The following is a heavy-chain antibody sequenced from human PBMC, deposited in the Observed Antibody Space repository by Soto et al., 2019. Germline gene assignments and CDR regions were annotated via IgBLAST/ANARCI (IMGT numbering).Heavy chain of an antibody. CDR1: GYTLTAYG. CDR2: ISGYNGDT. Sequence: QVQLVQSGAEVKKPGASVKVSCKALGYTLTAYGINWVRQAPGQGLEWMGRISGYNGDTNYAQKVQGRVTMTTDTSRSTAYMELRSLRSDDTAVYYCASASITMIRGVTYFYYGMDVWGQGTTVTVSS. D-gene: IGHD3-10*01. V-gene: IGHV1-18*04. J-gene: IGHJ6*02. CDR3: ASASITMIRGVTYFYYGMDV.